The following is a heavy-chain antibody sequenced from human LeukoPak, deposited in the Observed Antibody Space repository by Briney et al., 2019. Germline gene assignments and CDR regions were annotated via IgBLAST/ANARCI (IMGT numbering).Heavy chain of an antibody. CDR3: AKLVGGSGSRYGMDV. CDR1: GGTLSSYA. CDR2: IIPSLHTS. V-gene: IGHV1-69*10. D-gene: IGHD3-10*01. J-gene: IGHJ6*02. Sequence: ASVKVSCKASGGTLSSYAVSWVRQAPGQELEWMGGIIPSLHTSPSTQQFQGRVTVTADKSTSTAYLELSSLRSEDTAVYYCAKLVGGSGSRYGMDVWGQGTTVTVSS.